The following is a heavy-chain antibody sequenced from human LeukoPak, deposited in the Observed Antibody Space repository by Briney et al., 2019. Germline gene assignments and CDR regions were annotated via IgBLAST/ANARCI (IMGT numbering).Heavy chain of an antibody. CDR2: IYHSGST. CDR1: GYSISSGYY. Sequence: PSETLSLTCAVSGYSISSGYYWGWIRQPPGKGLEWIGSIYHSGSTYYNPSLKSRVTISVDTSKNQFSLKLSSVTAADTAVYYWARRGATIDYWGQGTLVTVS. D-gene: IGHD1-26*01. J-gene: IGHJ4*02. V-gene: IGHV4-38-2*01. CDR3: ARRGATIDY.